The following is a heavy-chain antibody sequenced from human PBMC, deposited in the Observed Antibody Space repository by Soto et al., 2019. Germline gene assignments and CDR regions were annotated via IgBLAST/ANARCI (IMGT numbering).Heavy chain of an antibody. D-gene: IGHD3-10*01. CDR1: GFTFSTYG. CDR3: AKVALPYGSGSYLDI. J-gene: IGHJ3*02. Sequence: QVQLVESGGGVVQPGRSLRLSCAASGFTFSTYGMQWVRQAPGKGLEWVAVISYDGSNKYYADSVKGRFTISRDNSKNTLYLQMNSLRAEDTAVYYCAKVALPYGSGSYLDIWGQGTMVTVSS. CDR2: ISYDGSNK. V-gene: IGHV3-30*18.